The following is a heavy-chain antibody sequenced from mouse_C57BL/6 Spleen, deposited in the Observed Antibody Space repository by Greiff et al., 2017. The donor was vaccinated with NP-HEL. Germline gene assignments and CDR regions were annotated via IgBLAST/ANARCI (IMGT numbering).Heavy chain of an antibody. CDR2: IYPSDSET. V-gene: IGHV1-61*01. CDR1: GSTFTSYW. J-gene: IGHJ4*01. CDR3: ARLYYGNYGAMDY. D-gene: IGHD2-1*01. Sequence: QVQLQQPGAELVRPGSSVKLSCKASGSTFTSYWMDWVKQRPGQGLEWIGNIYPSDSETHYNQKFKDKATLTVDKSSSTAYMQLSSLTSEDSAVYYCARLYYGNYGAMDYWGQGTSVTVSS.